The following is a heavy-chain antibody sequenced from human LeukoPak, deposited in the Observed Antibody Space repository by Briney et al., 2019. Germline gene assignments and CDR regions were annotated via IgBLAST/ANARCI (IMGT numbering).Heavy chain of an antibody. V-gene: IGHV1-2*02. J-gene: IGHJ4*02. D-gene: IGHD2-2*01. Sequence: APVKVSCKASGYTFTGYYMHWVRQAPGQGLEWMGWINPNSGGTNYAQKFQGRVTISADKSTSTAHMELSSLRSEDTAVYYCASGRTDIVVVPATLRNYFFDYWGQGTLVTVSS. CDR1: GYTFTGYY. CDR3: ASGRTDIVVVPATLRNYFFDY. CDR2: INPNSGGT.